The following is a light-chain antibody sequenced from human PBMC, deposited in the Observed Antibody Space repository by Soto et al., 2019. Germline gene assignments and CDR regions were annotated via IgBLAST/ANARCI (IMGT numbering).Light chain of an antibody. Sequence: QSALTQPPSASGSLGQSVTFSCAGTSSDVGAYDYVSWYQQHPGKAPKLMIFDVNKWPSGVPDRFSGSKSGNTASLTVSGLQAEDEADFYCSSYAGSNTFLFGGGTKVTVL. V-gene: IGLV2-8*01. J-gene: IGLJ3*02. CDR2: DVN. CDR3: SSYAGSNTFL. CDR1: SSDVGAYDY.